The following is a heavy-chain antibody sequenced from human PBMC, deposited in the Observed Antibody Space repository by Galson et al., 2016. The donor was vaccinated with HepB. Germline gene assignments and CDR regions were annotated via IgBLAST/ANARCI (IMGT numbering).Heavy chain of an antibody. CDR3: ASEVASRFDY. J-gene: IGHJ4*02. D-gene: IGHD5-12*01. CDR1: GDSISSYY. CDR2: VYYTGST. Sequence: SETLSLTCTVSGDSISSYYWTWIRQPPGKGLEWIGYVYYTGSTKYNPSLRSPVSISVDTSKNQFSLKLSSVTAADTAVYYCASEVASRFDYWGQGILVSVSS. V-gene: IGHV4-59*01.